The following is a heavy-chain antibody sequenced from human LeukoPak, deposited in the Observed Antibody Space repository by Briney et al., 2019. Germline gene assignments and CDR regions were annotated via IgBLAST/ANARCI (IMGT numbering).Heavy chain of an antibody. CDR3: ARGLSARTPRMDV. CDR2: ISSNGGST. Sequence: GGSLRLSCAASGFTFSSYAMHWVRQAPGKGLEYVSAISSNGGSTYYANSVKGRFTISRDNSKNTLYLQMGSLRAEDMAVYYCARGLSARTPRMDVWGQGTTVTVSS. V-gene: IGHV3-64*01. J-gene: IGHJ6*02. CDR1: GFTFSSYA.